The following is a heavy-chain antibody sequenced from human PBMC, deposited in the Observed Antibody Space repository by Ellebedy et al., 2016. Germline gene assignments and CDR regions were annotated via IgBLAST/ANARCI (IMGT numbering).Heavy chain of an antibody. CDR1: GFTFSSYA. CDR2: ISGSGGST. CDR3: ARDFRFGELFMDV. D-gene: IGHD3-10*01. V-gene: IGHV3-23*01. Sequence: GGSLRLSCAASGFTFSSYAMSWVRQAPGKGLEWVSAISGSGGSTYYADSVKGRFTISRENSKNTLYLQMNSLRAEDTAVYYCARDFRFGELFMDVWGQGTTVTVSS. J-gene: IGHJ6*02.